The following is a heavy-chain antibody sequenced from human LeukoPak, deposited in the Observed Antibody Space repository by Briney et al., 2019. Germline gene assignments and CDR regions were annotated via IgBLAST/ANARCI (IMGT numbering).Heavy chain of an antibody. CDR2: MNPSSGNT. V-gene: IGHV1-8*01. D-gene: IGHD3-3*01. CDR3: ARAPMGWLIHFDY. CDR1: GYTFTSYD. J-gene: IGHJ4*02. Sequence: ASVKVSRKASGYTFTSYDINWVRQATGQGLEWMGWMNPSSGNTGYAQKFQGRVTMTRNTPISTAYMELSSLRSEDTAVYYCARAPMGWLIHFDYWGQGTLVTVSS.